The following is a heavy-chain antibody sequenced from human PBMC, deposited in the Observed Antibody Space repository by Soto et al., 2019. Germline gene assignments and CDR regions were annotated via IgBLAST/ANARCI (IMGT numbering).Heavy chain of an antibody. CDR1: GFTFSDSY. V-gene: IGHV3-11*06. CDR2: ISGSSGYT. J-gene: IGHJ6*02. D-gene: IGHD3-10*01. CDR3: AKDRGGYGPPDV. Sequence: QEQLVESGGGLVKPGGSLRLSCAASGFTFSDSYMSWVRQAPGKGLEWVAYISGSSGYTGYADSVKGRFTLSRDNAKNSLYLQMNSLRAEDTAVYYCAKDRGGYGPPDVWGQGTTVTVSS.